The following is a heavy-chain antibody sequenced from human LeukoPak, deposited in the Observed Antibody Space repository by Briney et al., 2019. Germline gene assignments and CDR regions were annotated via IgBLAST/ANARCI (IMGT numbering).Heavy chain of an antibody. CDR1: GFTFSTYV. D-gene: IGHD4-17*01. J-gene: IGHJ4*02. Sequence: GGTLRLSCAASGFTFSTYVMTWVRQVPGKGLEWVSSINTSGGRAHYADSVKGRFTISRDNSKNTLYLQMSGLRVEDTAVYYCAKQAFGDYLYYFDHWGQGTLVTVSS. CDR3: AKQAFGDYLYYFDH. CDR2: INTSGGRA. V-gene: IGHV3-23*01.